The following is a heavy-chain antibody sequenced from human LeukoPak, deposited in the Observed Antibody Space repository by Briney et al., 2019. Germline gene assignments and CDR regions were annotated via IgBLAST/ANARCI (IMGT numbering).Heavy chain of an antibody. CDR1: GFSFSDYW. V-gene: IGHV3-7*01. D-gene: IGHD1-7*01. Sequence: GGSLRLSCAASGFSFSDYWMTWVRQAPGKGLEWVAHIKQDGSEKYYVDSIKGRFTIYRDNAKNLVYLQMNSRRAEDTAVYYCARGWNYAFRFDYWGQGTLVTVSS. J-gene: IGHJ4*02. CDR2: IKQDGSEK. CDR3: ARGWNYAFRFDY.